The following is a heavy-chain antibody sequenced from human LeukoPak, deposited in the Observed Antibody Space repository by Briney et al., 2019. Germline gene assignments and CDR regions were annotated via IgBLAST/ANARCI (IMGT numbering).Heavy chain of an antibody. Sequence: GGSLRLSCAASGFTFTTNAMSWVRQAPGHGLEWVSAISGRTGATYYADSEKGRFTISRDNSKSTLYLQMDSLRAEDTAVYYCAKAPYNSGTYYIYYFDSWGQGTLVTVSS. CDR2: ISGRTGAT. CDR1: GFTFTTNA. J-gene: IGHJ4*02. D-gene: IGHD3-10*01. CDR3: AKAPYNSGTYYIYYFDS. V-gene: IGHV3-23*01.